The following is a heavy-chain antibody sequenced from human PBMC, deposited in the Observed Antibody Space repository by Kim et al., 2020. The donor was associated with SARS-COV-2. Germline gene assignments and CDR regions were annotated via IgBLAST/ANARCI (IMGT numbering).Heavy chain of an antibody. J-gene: IGHJ4*02. CDR3: ARQHYGSGNDF. Sequence: SETLSLTCTVSGCSISSYYWSWIRQPPGKGLEWIGYIYYSGSTNYNPSLKSRVTISVDTSKNQFSLKLSSVTAADTAVYYCARQHYGSGNDFWGQGTLVTVSS. CDR1: GCSISSYY. D-gene: IGHD3-10*01. CDR2: IYYSGST. V-gene: IGHV4-59*08.